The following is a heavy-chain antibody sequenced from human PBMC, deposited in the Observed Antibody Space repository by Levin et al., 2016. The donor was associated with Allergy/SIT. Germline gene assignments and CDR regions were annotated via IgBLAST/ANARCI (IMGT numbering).Heavy chain of an antibody. D-gene: IGHD6-13*01. CDR1: GFTFSSYS. V-gene: IGHV3-21*01. J-gene: IGHJ5*02. CDR2: ISSSSSYI. CDR3: ARHGRAAAGYNWFDP. Sequence: GGSLRLSCAASGFTFSSYSMNWVRQAPGKGLEWVSSISSSSSYIYYADSVKGRFTISRDNAKNSLYLQMNSLRAEDTAVYYCARHGRAAAGYNWFDPWGQGTLVTVSS.